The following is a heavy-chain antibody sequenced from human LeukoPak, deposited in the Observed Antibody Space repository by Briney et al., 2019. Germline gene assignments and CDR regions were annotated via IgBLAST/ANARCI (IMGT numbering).Heavy chain of an antibody. V-gene: IGHV4-34*01. J-gene: IGHJ4*02. CDR1: GGSFSGYY. CDR2: INHSGST. D-gene: IGHD3-10*01. Sequence: KPSETLSLTCAVYGGSFSGYYWSWIRQPPGKGLEWIGEINHSGSTNYNPSLKSRVTISVDTSKNQFSLKLSSVTAADTAVYYCARPHYYGSGSYRYWGQGTLVTVSS. CDR3: ARPHYYGSGSYRY.